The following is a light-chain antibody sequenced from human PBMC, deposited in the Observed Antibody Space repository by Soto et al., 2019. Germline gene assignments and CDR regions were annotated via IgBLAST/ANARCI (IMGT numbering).Light chain of an antibody. V-gene: IGLV1-47*01. J-gene: IGLJ1*01. CDR2: RNT. Sequence: QSVLTQPASASGTPGQRVTISCSGSSSNIGTNYVYWYQQLPGTAPKLLIYRNTQRPSGVPDRFSDSKSGTSASLAISGLRSEDEADYYCAAWDDSLSGLVFGTGTKVTVL. CDR1: SSNIGTNY. CDR3: AAWDDSLSGLV.